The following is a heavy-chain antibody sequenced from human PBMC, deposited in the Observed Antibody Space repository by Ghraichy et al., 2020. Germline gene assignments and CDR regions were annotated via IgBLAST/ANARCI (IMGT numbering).Heavy chain of an antibody. V-gene: IGHV3-30*18. CDR2: ISYDGSNK. CDR1: GFTFSSYG. J-gene: IGHJ3*02. D-gene: IGHD4-17*01. CDR3: AKGRGDYVEHVAFDI. Sequence: GGSLRLSCAASGFTFSSYGMHWVRQAPGKGLEWVAVISYDGSNKYYADSVKGRFTISRDNSKNTLYLQMNSLRAEDTAVYYCAKGRGDYVEHVAFDIWGQGTMVTVSS.